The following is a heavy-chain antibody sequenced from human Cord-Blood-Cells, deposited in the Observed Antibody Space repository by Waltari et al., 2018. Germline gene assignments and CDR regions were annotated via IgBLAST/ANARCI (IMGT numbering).Heavy chain of an antibody. CDR3: ATVVDSNYGFDP. D-gene: IGHD4-4*01. V-gene: IGHV1-24*01. CDR2: FDPEDGET. Sequence: QVQLVQSRAEVKKPGASVKVSCKVPGYTLTELSINWVRQAPGKGLEWMGGFDPEDGETIYAQKFQGIVTMTEDTSTDTAYMELGSLRSEDTAVYYCATVVDSNYGFDPWGQGTLVTVSS. J-gene: IGHJ5*02. CDR1: GYTLTELS.